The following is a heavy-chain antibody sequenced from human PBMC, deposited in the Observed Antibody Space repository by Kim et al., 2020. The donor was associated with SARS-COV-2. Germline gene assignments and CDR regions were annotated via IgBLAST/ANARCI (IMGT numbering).Heavy chain of an antibody. J-gene: IGHJ5*02. Sequence: SETLSLTCTVSGGSISSYYWSWIRQPAGKGLEWIGRIYTSGSTNYNPSLKSRVTMSVDTSKNQFSLKLSSVTAADTAVYYCARDMSPSQLPPNWFDPWGQGTLVTVSS. D-gene: IGHD2-2*01. V-gene: IGHV4-4*07. CDR2: IYTSGST. CDR1: GGSISSYY. CDR3: ARDMSPSQLPPNWFDP.